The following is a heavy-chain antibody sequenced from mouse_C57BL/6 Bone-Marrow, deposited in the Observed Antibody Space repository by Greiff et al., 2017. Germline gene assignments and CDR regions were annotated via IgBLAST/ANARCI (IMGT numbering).Heavy chain of an antibody. CDR2: INPSSGYT. CDR1: GYTFTSYW. Sequence: VQLVESGAELAKPGASVKLSCKASGYTFTSYWMHWVKQRPGQGLEWIGDINPSSGYTKYNQKFKDKAPLTADKSSSTAYMQLSSLTYEDSAVYYCARCYYGSCWGMGYGYQGTSVTVTS. CDR3: ARCYYGSCWGMGY. V-gene: IGHV1-7*01. D-gene: IGHD2-1*01. J-gene: IGHJ4*01.